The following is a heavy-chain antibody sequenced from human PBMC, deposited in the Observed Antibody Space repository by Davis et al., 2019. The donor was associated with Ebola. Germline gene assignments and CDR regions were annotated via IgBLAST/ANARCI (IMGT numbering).Heavy chain of an antibody. Sequence: SLNLSCTDSVITFRSYAMTWVRQAPGKGLEWVSAISGRGGSTYYADSVKGRFTISRDNSKQTLYLQMNSLRAEDTAVYYCAREPGTRYYYYGMDVWGKGTTVTVSS. V-gene: IGHV3-23*01. D-gene: IGHD1-14*01. CDR1: VITFRSYA. CDR3: AREPGTRYYYYGMDV. CDR2: ISGRGGST. J-gene: IGHJ6*04.